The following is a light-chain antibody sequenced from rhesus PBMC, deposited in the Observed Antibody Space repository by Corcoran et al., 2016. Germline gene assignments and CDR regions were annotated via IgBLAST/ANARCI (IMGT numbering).Light chain of an antibody. CDR2: GAS. CDR3: QQSSNLWT. J-gene: IGKJ1*01. V-gene: IGKV3-24*04. CDR1: QSVGIN. Sequence: ETVVTQSPATLSLSPGERATLSCRASQSVGINLAWYQQNPGQAPRLLIYGASTRSTGPPDRFSGSVSGTDFTLTISSLEPEDVGVYYCQQSSNLWTFGQGTKVEIK.